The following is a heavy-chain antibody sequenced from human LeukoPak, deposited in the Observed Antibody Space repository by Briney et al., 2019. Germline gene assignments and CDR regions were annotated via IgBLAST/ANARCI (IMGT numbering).Heavy chain of an antibody. Sequence: ASVKVSCKASGYTFTGYYMHWVRQAPGQGLEWMGWINPNSGGTNYAQKFQGRVTMTRDTSISTAYMELSRLRSDDTAVCYCARAWGSGYYHDWFDPWGQGTLVTVSS. V-gene: IGHV1-2*02. CDR1: GYTFTGYY. J-gene: IGHJ5*02. D-gene: IGHD3-22*01. CDR3: ARAWGSGYYHDWFDP. CDR2: INPNSGGT.